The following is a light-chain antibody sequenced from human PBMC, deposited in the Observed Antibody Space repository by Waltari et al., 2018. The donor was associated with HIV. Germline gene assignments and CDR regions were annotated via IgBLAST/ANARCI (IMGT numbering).Light chain of an antibody. Sequence: EIVLTQSPATLSVSPGERATLPCRASQSVSSNLAWYQQQPGHAPRLLIYGASTRATGIPAKFSGSGSGTEFTLTISSLQSEDFAVYYCQQYYNWPRTFGQGTKVEIK. CDR3: QQYYNWPRT. V-gene: IGKV3-15*01. CDR1: QSVSSN. J-gene: IGKJ1*01. CDR2: GAS.